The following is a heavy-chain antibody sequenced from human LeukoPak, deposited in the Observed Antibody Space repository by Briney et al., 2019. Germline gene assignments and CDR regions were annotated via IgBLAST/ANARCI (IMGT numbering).Heavy chain of an antibody. D-gene: IGHD6-19*01. V-gene: IGHV3-53*01. CDR1: GFTVSSNY. CDR3: ARGKYSSGWFDY. CDR2: IYSDGNT. J-gene: IGHJ4*02. Sequence: GGSLRLSCAASGFTVSSNYMSCVRQAPGKGLEWVSVIYSDGNTYYADSVKGRFTISRDNSKNTLYLQMNSLRAEDTAVYYCARGKYSSGWFDYWGQGTLVTVSS.